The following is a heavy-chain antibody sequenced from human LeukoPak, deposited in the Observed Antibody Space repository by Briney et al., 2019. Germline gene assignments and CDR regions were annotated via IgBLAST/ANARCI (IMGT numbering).Heavy chain of an antibody. Sequence: GGSLRLSCADSGFTFSTYAMSWVRQAPGKGLVWVSSISGSGDRTYYADSVKGRFTISRDNSNNTLYLQMNSLRAEDTAVYYCAKSRLKGFFDYWGQGTLVTVSS. CDR3: AKSRLKGFFDY. CDR1: GFTFSTYA. J-gene: IGHJ4*02. CDR2: ISGSGDRT. V-gene: IGHV3-23*01.